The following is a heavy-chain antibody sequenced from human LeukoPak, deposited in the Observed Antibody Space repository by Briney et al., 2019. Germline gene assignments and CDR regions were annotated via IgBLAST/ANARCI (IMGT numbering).Heavy chain of an antibody. Sequence: GGSLRLSCAASGFTVSSNYMTWVRQAPGEGLEWVSILYSGGSTCYADSVKGRFTISRDNSKNTLYLQMNSLRAEDTAVYYCARMDTALVHFDYWGQGTLVTVSS. CDR1: GFTVSSNY. D-gene: IGHD5-18*01. CDR3: ARMDTALVHFDY. V-gene: IGHV3-53*01. CDR2: LYSGGST. J-gene: IGHJ4*02.